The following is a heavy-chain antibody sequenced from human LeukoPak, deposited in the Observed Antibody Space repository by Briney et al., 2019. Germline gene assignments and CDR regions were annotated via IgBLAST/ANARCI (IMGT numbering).Heavy chain of an antibody. D-gene: IGHD6-13*01. CDR1: GGSVSSGSYY. J-gene: IGHJ5*02. CDR3: ARDREAGGSWYLNP. CDR2: IYYSGST. Sequence: EASETLSLTCTVSGGSVSSGSYYWSWIRQPPGKGLEWIGYIYYSGSTNYNPSLKSRVTISVDTSKNQFSLKLSSVTAADTAVYYCARDREAGGSWYLNPWGQGTLVTVSS. V-gene: IGHV4-61*01.